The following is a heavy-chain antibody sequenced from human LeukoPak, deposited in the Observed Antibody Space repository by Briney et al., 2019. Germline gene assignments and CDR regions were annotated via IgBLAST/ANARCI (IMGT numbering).Heavy chain of an antibody. D-gene: IGHD6-13*01. V-gene: IGHV3-48*01. CDR3: AREGVYSRSFDY. CDR2: ISSSSSII. Sequence: HPGGSLRLSCAASGFTFSTYNMNWVRQAPGKGLEWVSYISSSSSIIYYADSVKGRFTISRDNAKNSLYLQMNSLRAEDTAVYYCAREGVYSRSFDYWGQGTLVTVSS. J-gene: IGHJ4*02. CDR1: GFTFSTYN.